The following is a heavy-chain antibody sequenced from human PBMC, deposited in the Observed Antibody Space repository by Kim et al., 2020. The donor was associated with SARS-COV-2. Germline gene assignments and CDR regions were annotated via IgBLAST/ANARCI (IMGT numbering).Heavy chain of an antibody. D-gene: IGHD1-26*01. Sequence: TVYADSVKGQFLITRDNAENTLYLQMNSLGAEDTAVYYCARSIVEPSTDDWGQGTLVTVSS. V-gene: IGHV3-74*01. J-gene: IGHJ4*02. CDR3: ARSIVEPSTDD. CDR2: T.